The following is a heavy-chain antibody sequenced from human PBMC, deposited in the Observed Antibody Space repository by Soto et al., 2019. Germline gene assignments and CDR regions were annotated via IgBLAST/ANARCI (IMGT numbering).Heavy chain of an antibody. D-gene: IGHD4-17*01. V-gene: IGHV2-5*04. CDR3: VPLMTAVTTFGMDV. J-gene: IGHJ6*02. Sequence: QITLKESGPPLVEPTQTLTLTCTFSGFSLITTGSGVAWIRQPPGKALEWLALIYWDDDKRYSPSLKSRLTIPKETSKNQVVLTMTNMDPVDTGTYFCVPLMTAVTTFGMDVWGQGPAVTVSS. CDR1: GFSLITTGSG. CDR2: IYWDDDK.